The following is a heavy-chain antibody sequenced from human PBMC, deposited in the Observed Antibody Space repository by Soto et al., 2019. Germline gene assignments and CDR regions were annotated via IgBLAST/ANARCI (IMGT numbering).Heavy chain of an antibody. Sequence: SETLSLTCTVSGGSISTSTYYWGWIRQPPGKGLEWIGSIYYGGSTFNNPSLKSRVTISVDTSKNQFSLKLSSVTAADTAVYYCVALTGYYYYYIDVWGKGTTVTVSS. J-gene: IGHJ6*03. CDR1: GGSISTSTYY. V-gene: IGHV4-39*01. D-gene: IGHD3-9*01. CDR3: VALTGYYYYYIDV. CDR2: IYYGGST.